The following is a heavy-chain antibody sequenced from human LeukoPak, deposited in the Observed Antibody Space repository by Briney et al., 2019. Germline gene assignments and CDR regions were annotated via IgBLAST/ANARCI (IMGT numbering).Heavy chain of an antibody. CDR3: ARVNYYDSSGYYVDAFDI. D-gene: IGHD3-22*01. CDR2: INPNSGGT. CDR1: GYTFTGYY. Sequence: GASVKVSCKASGYTFTGYYMHWVRQAPGQGLEWMGWINPNSGGTNYAQKFQGRVTLTRDTSISTAYMELSRLRSDDTAVYYCARVNYYDSSGYYVDAFDIWGQGTMVTVSS. V-gene: IGHV1-2*02. J-gene: IGHJ3*02.